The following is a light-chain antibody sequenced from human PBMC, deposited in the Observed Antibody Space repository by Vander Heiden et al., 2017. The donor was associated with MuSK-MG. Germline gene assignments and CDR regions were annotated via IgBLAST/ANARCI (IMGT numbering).Light chain of an antibody. J-gene: IGKJ3*01. CDR2: DAY. CDR1: QSVNSY. CDR3: QQRSKWHLEGLT. Sequence: EFVLTQSPATLSLSPGERATLSCRASQSVNSYLAWYQQKPGQAPRLLIYDAYNRATGIPARFSGSGSGTGFTLTISSLEPEDFAVYYCQQRSKWHLEGLTFGPGTKVDIK. V-gene: IGKV3-11*01.